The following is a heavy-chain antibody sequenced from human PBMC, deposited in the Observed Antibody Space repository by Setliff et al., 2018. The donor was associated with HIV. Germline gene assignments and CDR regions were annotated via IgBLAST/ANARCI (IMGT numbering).Heavy chain of an antibody. Sequence: GGSLRLSCEASGFTFSDYGMHWVRQAPGKGLEWVSVISFDGSRTSYADSVKGRFSISRDNSKNTVFLQMNSLGAADTAVYYCARDSRPIFPYYFDYWGQGTLVTVSS. J-gene: IGHJ4*02. CDR3: ARDSRPIFPYYFDY. CDR1: GFTFSDYG. V-gene: IGHV3-30*12. CDR2: ISFDGSRT. D-gene: IGHD2-21*01.